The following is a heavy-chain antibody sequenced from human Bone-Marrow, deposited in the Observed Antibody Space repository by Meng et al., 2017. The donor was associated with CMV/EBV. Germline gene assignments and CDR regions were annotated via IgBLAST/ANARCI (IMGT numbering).Heavy chain of an antibody. CDR1: GFTFSSYA. V-gene: IGHV3-23*01. CDR3: AKPRVVVPAAVDY. J-gene: IGHJ4*02. CDR2: ISGSGGST. D-gene: IGHD2-2*01. Sequence: GESLKISCAASGFTFSSYAMSWVRQAPGKGLEWVSDISGSGGSTYYADSVKGRFTISRDNSKNTLYLQMNSLRAEDTAVYYCAKPRVVVPAAVDYWGQGTLVTVSS.